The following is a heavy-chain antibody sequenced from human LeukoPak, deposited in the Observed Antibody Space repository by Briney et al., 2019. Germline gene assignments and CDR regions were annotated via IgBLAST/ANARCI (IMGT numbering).Heavy chain of an antibody. Sequence: GGSLRLSCAASGFTFDDYGMSWVRQAPGKGLEWVSGINWNGGSTGYADSVKGRFTISRDNAKNSLYLQMNSLRAEDTAVYYCAKPSGILLITNPQSWGQGTLVTVSS. CDR1: GFTFDDYG. CDR3: AKPSGILLITNPQS. J-gene: IGHJ5*02. V-gene: IGHV3-20*04. CDR2: INWNGGST. D-gene: IGHD1-26*01.